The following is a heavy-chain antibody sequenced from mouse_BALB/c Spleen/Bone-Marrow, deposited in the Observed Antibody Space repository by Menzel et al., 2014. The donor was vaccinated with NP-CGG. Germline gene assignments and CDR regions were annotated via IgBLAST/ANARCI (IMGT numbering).Heavy chain of an antibody. J-gene: IGHJ3*01. CDR3: ARGDYGSTYWFAY. V-gene: IGHV2-9*02. D-gene: IGHD1-1*01. CDR1: GFPLSSYG. Sequence: VQGVESGPGLVAPSQSLSITCTVSGFPLSSYGVHWVRQPPGKGLEWLGIIWAGGGTNYNSALMSRLSISKDNSKSQVFLKMNSLQTDDTAMYYCARGDYGSTYWFAYWGQGTLVTVSA. CDR2: IWAGGGT.